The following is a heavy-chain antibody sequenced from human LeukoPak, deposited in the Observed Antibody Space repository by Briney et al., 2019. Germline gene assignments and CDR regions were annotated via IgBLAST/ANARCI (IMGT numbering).Heavy chain of an antibody. V-gene: IGHV3-23*01. CDR2: ISGSGGST. CDR1: GFTFSSYA. Sequence: GGSLRLSCAASGFTFSSYAKSWVRQAPGKGLEWVSAISGSGGSTYYADSVKGRFTISRDNSKNTLYLQMNSLRAEDTAVYYCAKIYGDYVLLAFDYWGQGTLVTVSS. D-gene: IGHD4-17*01. CDR3: AKIYGDYVLLAFDY. J-gene: IGHJ4*02.